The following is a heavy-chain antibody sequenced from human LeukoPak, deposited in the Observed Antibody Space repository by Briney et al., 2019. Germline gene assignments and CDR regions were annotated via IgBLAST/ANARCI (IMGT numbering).Heavy chain of an antibody. J-gene: IGHJ6*03. CDR1: GGSLSSYY. Sequence: SETLSLTCTVSGGSLSSYYWSWLRQPAGKGLEWIGRIYISGSGSTNYNPSLKSRVTMSVETSKNQFSLKLSSVTAADTAVYYCARDKRVAVAGTYIYYYYMDVWGNGTTVTISS. D-gene: IGHD6-19*01. V-gene: IGHV4-4*07. CDR2: IYISGSGST. CDR3: ARDKRVAVAGTYIYYYYMDV.